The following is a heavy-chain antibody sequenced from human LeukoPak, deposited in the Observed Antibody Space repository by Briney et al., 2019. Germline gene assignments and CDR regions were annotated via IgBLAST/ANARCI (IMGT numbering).Heavy chain of an antibody. V-gene: IGHV1-46*01. CDR2: INPSGSST. D-gene: IGHD3-22*01. CDR3: ASNSYYYDSSGFDAFDI. CDR1: GYTFTTYY. Sequence: ASVKVSCKASGYTFTTYYMHWVRQAPGQGLEWMGIINPSGSSTSYAQNFQGRVTVTRDTSTSTVYMELSSLRSDDTAVYYCASNSYYYDSSGFDAFDIWGQGTMVTVTS. J-gene: IGHJ3*02.